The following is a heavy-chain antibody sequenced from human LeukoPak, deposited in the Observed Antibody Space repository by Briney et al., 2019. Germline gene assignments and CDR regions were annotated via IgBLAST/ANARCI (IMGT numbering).Heavy chain of an antibody. J-gene: IGHJ6*02. CDR3: GLYSSSQTAMDV. CDR1: GLSFSRYW. CDR2: INQDGSEK. D-gene: IGHD2-2*01. Sequence: GGSLRLSCAASGLSFSRYWMSWVRQAPGKGLEWVANINQDGSEKYYVDSVKSRFTTSRDNAKNSLYMQMNSLRAEDTAVYYCGLYSSSQTAMDVWGQGTAVTVSS. V-gene: IGHV3-7*01.